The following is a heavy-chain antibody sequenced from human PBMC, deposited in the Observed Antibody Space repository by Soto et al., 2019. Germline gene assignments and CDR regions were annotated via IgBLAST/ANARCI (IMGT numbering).Heavy chain of an antibody. CDR2: ISAYNGNT. CDR3: ARGEYSSSWYGGFVRTDYYYYGMDV. J-gene: IGHJ6*02. Sequence: ASVEVSCKASGYTFTSYGISWVRQAPGQGLEWMGWISAYNGNTNYAQKLQGRVTMTTDTSTSTAYMELRSLRSDDTAVYYCARGEYSSSWYGGFVRTDYYYYGMDVWGQGTTVTVSS. CDR1: GYTFTSYG. V-gene: IGHV1-18*01. D-gene: IGHD6-13*01.